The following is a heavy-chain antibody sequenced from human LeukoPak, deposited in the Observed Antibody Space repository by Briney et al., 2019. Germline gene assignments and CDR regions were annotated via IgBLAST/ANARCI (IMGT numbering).Heavy chain of an antibody. Sequence: PGGSLRLSCAASGFTFSSYSMNWVRQAPGKGLEWVSVIYSGGSTYYADSVKGRFTISRDNSKNTLYLQMNSLRAEDTAVYYCAETGYSSGWLDAFDIWGQGTMVTVSS. J-gene: IGHJ3*02. CDR2: IYSGGST. CDR1: GFTFSSYS. V-gene: IGHV3-66*01. CDR3: AETGYSSGWLDAFDI. D-gene: IGHD6-19*01.